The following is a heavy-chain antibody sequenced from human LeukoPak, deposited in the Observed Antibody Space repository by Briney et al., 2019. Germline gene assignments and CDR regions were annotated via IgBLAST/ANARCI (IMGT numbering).Heavy chain of an antibody. CDR1: GGSISSGAYY. V-gene: IGHV4-31*03. CDR2: IYYSGST. CDR3: AGRGAYSFDY. J-gene: IGHJ4*02. D-gene: IGHD1-1*01. Sequence: SETLSLTCTVSGGSISSGAYYWSWIRQRPGKGLEWIGYIYYSGSTYYNPSLKSRVTISLDTSKNQFSLKLSSVTAADTAVYYCAGRGAYSFDYWGQGTLVTVSS.